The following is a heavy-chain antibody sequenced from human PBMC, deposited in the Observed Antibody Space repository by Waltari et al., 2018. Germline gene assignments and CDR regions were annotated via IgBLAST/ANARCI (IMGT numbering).Heavy chain of an antibody. CDR2: INQDGSGE. V-gene: IGHV3-7*04. CDR1: GFTFRNFW. J-gene: IGHJ4*02. CDR3: QRGDY. Sequence: EVQLVESAGGLVQTGGSRRRSCAASGFTFRNFWMRWARQASGKGLEWVANINQDGSGEYYVDSVKGRFTISRDNARNSLYLQMNRLRAEDTAVYYCQRGDYWGQGTLVTVSS.